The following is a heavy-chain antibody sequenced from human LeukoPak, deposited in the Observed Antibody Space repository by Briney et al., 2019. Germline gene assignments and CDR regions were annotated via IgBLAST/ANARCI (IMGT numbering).Heavy chain of an antibody. CDR3: ARGGIAALGY. CDR2: INWNGGST. V-gene: IGHV3-20*01. J-gene: IGHJ4*02. CDR1: GFTFDDYG. D-gene: IGHD6-6*01. Sequence: AGGSLRLSCAASGFTFDDYGMSWVRQAPGKGLEWVSGINWNGGSTGYADSVKGRFTISRDNAKNSLYLQMNSLRAEDTALYHCARGGIAALGYWGQGTLVTVSS.